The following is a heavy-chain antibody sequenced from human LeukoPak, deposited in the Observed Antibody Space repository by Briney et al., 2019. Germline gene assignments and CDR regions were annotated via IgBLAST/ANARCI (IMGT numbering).Heavy chain of an antibody. Sequence: SETLSLTCSVSGYSIKNGYYWDWIRQAPGKGLEWLGSILHTGKTFYNPSLKSRLTLSVDTSKNQFPLNLRSVTASDTAVYYCARGNAFDVWGQGTMVTVFS. CDR2: ILHTGKT. CDR3: ARGNAFDV. J-gene: IGHJ3*01. CDR1: GYSIKNGYY. V-gene: IGHV4-38-2*02.